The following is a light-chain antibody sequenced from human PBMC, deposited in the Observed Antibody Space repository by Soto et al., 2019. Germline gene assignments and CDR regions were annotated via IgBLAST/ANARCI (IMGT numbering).Light chain of an antibody. Sequence: IVFTQSPGTLSLSPGEGATLSCRAGQSVSSNYLAWYRQKPGQAPRLLIYGTSSRATGVPDRFSGSGSGTDFTLTISRLEPEDFAVYYCHQYNTSPWTFGQGTKVDIK. CDR2: GTS. CDR3: HQYNTSPWT. CDR1: QSVSSNY. V-gene: IGKV3-20*01. J-gene: IGKJ1*01.